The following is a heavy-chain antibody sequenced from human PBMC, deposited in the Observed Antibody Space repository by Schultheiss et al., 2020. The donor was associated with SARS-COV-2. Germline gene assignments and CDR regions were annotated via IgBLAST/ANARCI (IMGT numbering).Heavy chain of an antibody. CDR2: ISSSSSYI. CDR1: GFTFSSYS. V-gene: IGHV3-21*01. Sequence: GGSLRLSCAASGFTFSSYSMNWVRQAPGKGLEWVSSISSSSSYIYYADSVKGRFTISRDNAKNSLYLQMNSLRAEDTAVYYCAKGPDFWSGYYNFDYWGQGTLVTV. J-gene: IGHJ4*02. CDR3: AKGPDFWSGYYNFDY. D-gene: IGHD3-3*01.